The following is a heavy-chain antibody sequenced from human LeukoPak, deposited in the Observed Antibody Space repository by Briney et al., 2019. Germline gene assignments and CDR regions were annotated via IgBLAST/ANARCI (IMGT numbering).Heavy chain of an antibody. V-gene: IGHV4-59*12. CDR1: GGSISSYY. CDR2: ISDIGSI. Sequence: PSETLSLTCTVSGGSISSYYWSWIRQPPGKGLEWIAYISDIGSINYNPSLKSRVTISLDTSKNQFSLKLSSVTAADTAVYYCARVRYSSSWYGINWFDPWGQGTLVTVSS. D-gene: IGHD6-13*01. J-gene: IGHJ5*02. CDR3: ARVRYSSSWYGINWFDP.